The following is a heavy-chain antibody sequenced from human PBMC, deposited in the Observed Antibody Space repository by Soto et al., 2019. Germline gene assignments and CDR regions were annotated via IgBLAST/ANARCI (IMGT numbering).Heavy chain of an antibody. D-gene: IGHD3-22*01. V-gene: IGHV1-69*13. CDR3: ASSYYDSSGYDHSDAFDI. J-gene: IGHJ3*02. CDR1: GYTFTNYG. CDR2: ISPIFGTA. Sequence: ASVKVSCQASGYTFTNYGITWVRQAPGQGLEWMGGISPIFGTANYAQKFQGRVTITADESTSTAYMELSSLRSEDTAVYYCASSYYDSSGYDHSDAFDIWGQGTMVTVSS.